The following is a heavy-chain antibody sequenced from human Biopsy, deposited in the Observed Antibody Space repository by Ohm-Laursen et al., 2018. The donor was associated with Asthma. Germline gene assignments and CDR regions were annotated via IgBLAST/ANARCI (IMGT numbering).Heavy chain of an antibody. CDR1: GGYIDSHDWS. Sequence: SQTLSLTWTVSGGYIDSHDWSWCWIRQSPGKGLQWLGYAHFSGSTHYNPSLDRRIRMSVDTSKSQVSLSLTSVSAADAAVYFCARVRRYGDIFFGMDVWGQGTTVTVSS. D-gene: IGHD4-17*01. CDR2: AHFSGST. CDR3: ARVRRYGDIFFGMDV. J-gene: IGHJ6*01. V-gene: IGHV4-30-4*01.